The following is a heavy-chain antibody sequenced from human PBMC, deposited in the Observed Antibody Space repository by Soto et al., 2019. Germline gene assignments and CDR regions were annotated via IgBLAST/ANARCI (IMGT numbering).Heavy chain of an antibody. CDR1: GFTFSSYA. Sequence: GGSLRLSCAASGFTFSSYAMSWVRQAPGKGLEWVSAISGSGGSTYYADSVKGRFTISRDNSKNTLYLQMNSLRAEDTAVYYCAKDPPRYDFWSGYSSSVAGPFDYWGQGTLVTVSS. CDR2: ISGSGGST. J-gene: IGHJ4*02. CDR3: AKDPPRYDFWSGYSSSVAGPFDY. V-gene: IGHV3-23*01. D-gene: IGHD3-3*01.